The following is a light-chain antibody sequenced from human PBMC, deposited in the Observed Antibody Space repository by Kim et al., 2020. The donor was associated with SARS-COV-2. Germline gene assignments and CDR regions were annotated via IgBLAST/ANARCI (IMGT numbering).Light chain of an antibody. CDR3: SAWDSSLSALV. CDR1: NNNVAYQG. V-gene: IGLV10-54*01. CDR2: SND. Sequence: QTATPTCTGNNNNVAYQGATWLQQHQGHPPKVLSYSNDNRPSGISERFSASRSGNTASLTITGLQPEDEADYYCSAWDSSLSALVFGSGTKVTVL. J-gene: IGLJ1*01.